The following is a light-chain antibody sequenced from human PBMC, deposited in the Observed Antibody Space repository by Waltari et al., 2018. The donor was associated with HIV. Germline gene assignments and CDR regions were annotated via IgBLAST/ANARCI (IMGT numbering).Light chain of an antibody. Sequence: DIVMTQSPDSLAVSLGERATINCKSSQSVLYSSNNKNYLAWYQQKPGQPPELLIYWASTWESGVPDRFSGSGSATDFTLTISSLQAEDVAVYYCQQYYSTPLTFGGGTQVEIK. J-gene: IGKJ4*01. CDR1: QSVLYSSNNKNY. CDR2: WAS. CDR3: QQYYSTPLT. V-gene: IGKV4-1*01.